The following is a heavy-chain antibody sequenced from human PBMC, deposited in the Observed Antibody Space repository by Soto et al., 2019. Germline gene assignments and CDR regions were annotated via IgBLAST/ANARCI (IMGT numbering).Heavy chain of an antibody. D-gene: IGHD2-8*01. V-gene: IGHV4-34*01. CDR1: GGSFSGYH. CDR2: INHRGAT. CDR3: AREEVAQWFTKGYYGMDV. Sequence: ETLSLTCAAHGGSFSGYHWTWIRQPPGKGLEWIGEINHRGATNYNPSLKSRVTMSVDTSKNQVSLKVTSVTAADTAVYYCAREEVAQWFTKGYYGMDVWGQGTTVTVSS. J-gene: IGHJ6*02.